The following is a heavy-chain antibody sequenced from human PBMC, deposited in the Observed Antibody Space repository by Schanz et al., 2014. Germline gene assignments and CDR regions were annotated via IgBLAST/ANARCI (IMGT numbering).Heavy chain of an antibody. CDR3: ATEGPRGTRHPINYYYAMDN. V-gene: IGHV1-69*04. Sequence: QVQLVQSGAEVKKPGASVKVSCKASGGTFSSFGINWVRQAPGQGLEWMGKIIPVLNIATYAQRFQDKVTITADTSTTTAYMELSGLRSEDTAVYYCATEGPRGTRHPINYYYAMDNWGQGTKVTV. D-gene: IGHD6-6*01. J-gene: IGHJ6*02. CDR2: IIPVLNIA. CDR1: GGTFSSFG.